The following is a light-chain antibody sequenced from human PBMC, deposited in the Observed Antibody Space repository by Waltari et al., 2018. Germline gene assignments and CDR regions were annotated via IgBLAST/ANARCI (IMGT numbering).Light chain of an antibody. Sequence: DIVMTQSPDSLAVSLGEWATINCKSSQSVLYSSNNKNYLAWYQQKPGQPPKLLIYWASTRESGVPDRFSGSGSGTDFTLTISSLQAEDVAVYYCQQYYSTLRTFGQGTKVEIK. CDR3: QQYYSTLRT. CDR1: QSVLYSSNNKNY. J-gene: IGKJ1*01. CDR2: WAS. V-gene: IGKV4-1*01.